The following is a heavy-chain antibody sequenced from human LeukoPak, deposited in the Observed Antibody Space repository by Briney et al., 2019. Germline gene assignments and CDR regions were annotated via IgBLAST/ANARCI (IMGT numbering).Heavy chain of an antibody. Sequence: ASVKVSCKASGGTFSSYAISWVRQAPGQGLEWMGGISAYNGNTNYAQKLQGRVTMTTDTSTSTAYMELRSLRSDDMAVYYCARVSIDFGDSHFDYWGQGTLVTVSS. D-gene: IGHD3-3*01. J-gene: IGHJ4*02. V-gene: IGHV1-18*03. CDR1: GGTFSSYA. CDR2: ISAYNGNT. CDR3: ARVSIDFGDSHFDY.